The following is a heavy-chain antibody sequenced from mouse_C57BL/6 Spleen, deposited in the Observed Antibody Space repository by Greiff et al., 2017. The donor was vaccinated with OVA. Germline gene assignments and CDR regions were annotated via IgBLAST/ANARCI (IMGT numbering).Heavy chain of an antibody. V-gene: IGHV1-42*01. CDR1: GYSFTGYY. Sequence: VHVKQSGPELVKPGASVKISCKASGYSFTGYYMNWVKQSPEKSLEWIGEINPSTGGTTYNQKFKAKATLTVDKSSSTAYMQLKSLTSEDSAVYYCARRGYNGYDAWFAYWGQGTLVTVSA. D-gene: IGHD2-2*01. CDR2: INPSTGGT. J-gene: IGHJ3*01. CDR3: ARRGYNGYDAWFAY.